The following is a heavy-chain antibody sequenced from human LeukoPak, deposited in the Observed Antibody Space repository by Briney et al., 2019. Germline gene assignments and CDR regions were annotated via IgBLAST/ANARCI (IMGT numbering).Heavy chain of an antibody. CDR1: GGTFSSYA. CDR3: ARAELGPLLHDYYYMDV. CDR2: IIPIFGTA. D-gene: IGHD7-27*01. V-gene: IGHV1-69*05. Sequence: SVKVSCKASGGTFSSYAISWVRQAPGQGREWMGRIIPIFGTADYAQKFQGRVTITTDESTSTAYTALSSLRSEDTAVYYCARAELGPLLHDYYYMDVWGKGTTVTVSS. J-gene: IGHJ6*03.